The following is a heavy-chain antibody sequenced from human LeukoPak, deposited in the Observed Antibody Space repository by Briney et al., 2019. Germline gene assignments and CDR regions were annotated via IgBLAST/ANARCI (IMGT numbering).Heavy chain of an antibody. CDR2: IYVGDSDT. V-gene: IGHV5-51*01. CDR3: ARVVDYDTSGYQTKNWFDP. D-gene: IGHD3-22*01. J-gene: IGHJ5*02. CDR1: GNSFTTYW. Sequence: GESLKISCKGSGNSFTTYWIGWVRQMPGKGLEWMGIIYVGDSDTRYRPSSQGQVTISVDKSINTAYLQWSSLKASDTAMYYCARVVDYDTSGYQTKNWFDPWGQGTLVTVSS.